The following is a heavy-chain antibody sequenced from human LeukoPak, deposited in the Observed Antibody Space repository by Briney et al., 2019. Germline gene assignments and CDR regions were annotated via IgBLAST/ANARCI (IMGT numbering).Heavy chain of an antibody. CDR3: ARDPNWNYGFLDY. D-gene: IGHD1-7*01. V-gene: IGHV3-23*01. Sequence: GGSLRLSCAASGFTFSSYAMSWVRQAPGKGLEWVSAISGSGGSTYYADSVKGRFTISRDNSKNTLYLQMNSLRADDTAVYYCARDPNWNYGFLDYWGQGTLVTVSS. CDR1: GFTFSSYA. J-gene: IGHJ4*02. CDR2: ISGSGGST.